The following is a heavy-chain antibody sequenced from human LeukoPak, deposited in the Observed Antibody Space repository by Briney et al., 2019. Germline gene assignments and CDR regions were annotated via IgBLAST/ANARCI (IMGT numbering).Heavy chain of an antibody. CDR3: ARSYGSLHPFDY. CDR2: MNPNSGNT. V-gene: IGHV1-8*01. J-gene: IGHJ4*02. D-gene: IGHD3-10*01. CDR1: GYTFTSYD. Sequence: GASVKVSCKASGYTFTSYDINWVRQATGQGLEWMGWMNPNSGNTGYAQKFQGRVTMTRNTSISTAYMELRSLRSEDTAVYYCARSYGSLHPFDYWGQGTLVTVSS.